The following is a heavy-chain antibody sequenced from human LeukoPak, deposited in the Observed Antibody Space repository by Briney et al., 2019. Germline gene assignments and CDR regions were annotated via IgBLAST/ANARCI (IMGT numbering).Heavy chain of an antibody. Sequence: GGSLRLSCAASGFTFSNYGMHWVRQAPGKGLEWVAFIRYDGSNKYYADSVKGRFTISRDNSKNTLYLQMNSLRAEDTAVYYCARVPVLRYFDWLSLYYYYYMDVWGKGTTVTISS. D-gene: IGHD3-9*01. CDR3: ARVPVLRYFDWLSLYYYYYMDV. V-gene: IGHV3-30*02. CDR1: GFTFSNYG. J-gene: IGHJ6*03. CDR2: IRYDGSNK.